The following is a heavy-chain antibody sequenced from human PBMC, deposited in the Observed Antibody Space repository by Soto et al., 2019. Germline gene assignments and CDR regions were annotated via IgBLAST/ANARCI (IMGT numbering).Heavy chain of an antibody. CDR1: GYSLSTGSS. CDR3: ARQRTSVVTQAYFDV. J-gene: IGHJ4*02. V-gene: IGHV4-38-2*02. Sequence: SETLSLTCSVSGYSLSTGSSWGWIRQPPGKGLEWIGSIYYSGSTYNNPSLRSRVSVSIDTSKDQFSLKLKSVTAADTALYFCARQRTSVVTQAYFDVWGPGPWSPSPQ. D-gene: IGHD2-21*02. CDR2: IYYSGST.